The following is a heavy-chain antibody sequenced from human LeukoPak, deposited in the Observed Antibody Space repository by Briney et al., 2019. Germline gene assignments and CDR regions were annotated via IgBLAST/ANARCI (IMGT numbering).Heavy chain of an antibody. J-gene: IGHJ4*02. V-gene: IGHV3-33*06. CDR1: GFTFSHYG. D-gene: IGHD4-11*01. CDR3: AKDAQRGFDYSNSLEY. CDR2: IWNDGTNR. Sequence: GRSLRLSCAASGFTFSHYGMHWVRQAPGKGLEWVAVIWNDGTNRYYGDSVKGRFTISRDDSKNTVYLQMNGVRAGDTAVYYCAKDAQRGFDYSNSLEYWGQGTLVTVSS.